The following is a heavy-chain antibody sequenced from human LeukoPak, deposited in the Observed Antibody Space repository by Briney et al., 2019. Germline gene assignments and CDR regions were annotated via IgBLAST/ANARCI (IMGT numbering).Heavy chain of an antibody. CDR2: INHSGST. J-gene: IGHJ4*02. Sequence: SETLSLTCAVYGGSFSGYYWSWIRQPPGKGLEWIGEINHSGSTNYNPSLQSRVTMSVDASKNQFSLKLSSVTAADTAVFYCARHVLAYFDYWGQGTLVTVSS. D-gene: IGHD2-8*02. CDR3: ARHVLAYFDY. V-gene: IGHV4-34*01. CDR1: GGSFSGYY.